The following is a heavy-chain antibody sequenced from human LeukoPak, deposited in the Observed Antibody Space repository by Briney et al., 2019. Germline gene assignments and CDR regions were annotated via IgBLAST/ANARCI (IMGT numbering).Heavy chain of an antibody. J-gene: IGHJ4*02. D-gene: IGHD6-6*01. Sequence: GGSLRLSCAASGFTFSSYWMSWVRQAPGKGLEWVANIKQDGSEKYYVDSVKGRFTISRDNAKNTLYLQMNSLRAEDTAVYYCARHRSSWLIDYWGQGTLVTVSS. CDR2: IKQDGSEK. V-gene: IGHV3-7*03. CDR3: ARHRSSWLIDY. CDR1: GFTFSSYW.